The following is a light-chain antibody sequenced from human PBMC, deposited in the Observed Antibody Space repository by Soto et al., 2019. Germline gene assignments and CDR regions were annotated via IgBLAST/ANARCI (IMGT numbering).Light chain of an antibody. CDR2: RVS. CDR3: MQGTHWPLT. V-gene: IGKV2-30*01. J-gene: IGKJ2*01. Sequence: DVVMTQSPLSLPVTLGRPASISAKSSQGLWNSVGNTSLNWFQQRPGQSPRRLIYRVSNRDSGVPDRFSASGSGTDFTLKISRVEAEDVGVYYCMQGTHWPLTFGQGTKLEIK. CDR1: QGLWNSVGNTS.